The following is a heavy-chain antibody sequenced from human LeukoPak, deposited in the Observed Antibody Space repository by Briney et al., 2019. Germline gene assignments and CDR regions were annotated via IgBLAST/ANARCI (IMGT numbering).Heavy chain of an antibody. Sequence: GGSLRLSCAASGFTFSSYGMHWVRQAPGKGLEWVAFIRYDGSNKYYADSVKGRFTISRDNSKNTLYLQMNSLRAEDTAVYYCAKDKRRLAAAGTGAFDIWGQGTMVTVSS. CDR3: AKDKRRLAAAGTGAFDI. J-gene: IGHJ3*02. CDR1: GFTFSSYG. V-gene: IGHV3-30*02. CDR2: IRYDGSNK. D-gene: IGHD6-13*01.